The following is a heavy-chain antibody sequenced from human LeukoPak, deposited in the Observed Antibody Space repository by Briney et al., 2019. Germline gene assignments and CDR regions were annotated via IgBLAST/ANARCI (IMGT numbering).Heavy chain of an antibody. V-gene: IGHV2-5*02. CDR2: IYWDDDK. J-gene: IGHJ5*02. D-gene: IGHD3-10*01. CDR3: AHRWFGELSSWFDP. CDR1: AFSLSTSGVG. Sequence: SGPTLVNPTQTLTLTFTFSAFSLSTSGVGVGWIRQPPGKALEWLALIYWDDDKRYSPSLKSRLTITKDTSKNQVVLTMTNMAPVDTATYYCAHRWFGELSSWFDPWGQGTLVTVSS.